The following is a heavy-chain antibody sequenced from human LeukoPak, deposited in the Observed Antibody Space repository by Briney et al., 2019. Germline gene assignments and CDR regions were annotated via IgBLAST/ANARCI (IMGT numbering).Heavy chain of an antibody. J-gene: IGHJ4*02. V-gene: IGHV4-34*01. CDR2: INHSGST. CDR3: ARGKAPYYYGSGSYYNGDY. CDR1: GGSFSGYY. Sequence: PSETLSLTCAVYGGSFSGYYWSWIRQPPGKGLEWIGEINHSGSTNYNPSLKSRVTISVDTSKNQFSLKLSSVTAADTAVYYCARGKAPYYYGSGSYYNGDYWGQGTLVTVSS. D-gene: IGHD3-10*01.